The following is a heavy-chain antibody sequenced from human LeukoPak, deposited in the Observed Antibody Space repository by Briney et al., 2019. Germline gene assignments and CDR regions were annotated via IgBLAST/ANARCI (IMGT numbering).Heavy chain of an antibody. J-gene: IGHJ3*02. Sequence: SETLSLTCTVSGGSISSYYWSWIRQPPRKGLEWIGYIYYSGSANYNPSLKSRVTISVDTSKNQFSLKLSSVTAADTAVYYCARDDWYEWCAFDIWGQGTMVTVSS. CDR3: ARDDWYEWCAFDI. CDR2: IYYSGSA. V-gene: IGHV4-59*01. D-gene: IGHD3-9*01. CDR1: GGSISSYY.